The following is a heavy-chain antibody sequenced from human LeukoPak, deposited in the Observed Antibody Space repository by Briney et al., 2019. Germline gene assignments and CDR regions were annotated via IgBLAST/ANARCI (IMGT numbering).Heavy chain of an antibody. D-gene: IGHD4-11*01. J-gene: IGHJ6*03. V-gene: IGHV1-2*02. CDR1: GYRFTRYY. CDR3: VSGYSDYADYYNYYMGV. Sequence: GASVKVSCKAFGYRFTRYYMHWLRQPPSQGREWMGFINPNSGGTNYAQKFRGRVTMTRDTSITTVYLQLSRLKSDDTAVYYCVSGYSDYADYYNYYMGVWGKGTTVTVSS. CDR2: INPNSGGT.